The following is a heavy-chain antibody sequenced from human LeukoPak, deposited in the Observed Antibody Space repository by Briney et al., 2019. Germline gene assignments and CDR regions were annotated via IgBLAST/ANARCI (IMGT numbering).Heavy chain of an antibody. V-gene: IGHV3-13*04. CDR2: IGTAGDT. CDR1: GFTFSSYD. D-gene: IGHD5-24*01. CDR3: AREMPTHDAFDV. J-gene: IGHJ3*01. Sequence: GGSLRLSCAASGFTFSSYDMHWVRQATGKGLEWVSTIGTAGDTYYLGSVKGRFTISRENAKNALYLQMNSLRAGDTAVYYCAREMPTHDAFDVWGQGTMVAVSS.